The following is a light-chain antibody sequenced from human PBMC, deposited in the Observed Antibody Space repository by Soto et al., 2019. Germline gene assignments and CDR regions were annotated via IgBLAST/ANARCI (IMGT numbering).Light chain of an antibody. CDR3: QQYNSWPHT. Sequence: EIVMTQSPATLSVSPGDRATLSCRASQSVGNALAWLQQKPGQAPRLLFYDASAGAIDIPARFSGSGSGTEFTLTISSLQSEDLAVYFGQQYNSWPHTCGQGTKLEIK. CDR1: QSVGNA. CDR2: DAS. J-gene: IGKJ2*01. V-gene: IGKV3-15*01.